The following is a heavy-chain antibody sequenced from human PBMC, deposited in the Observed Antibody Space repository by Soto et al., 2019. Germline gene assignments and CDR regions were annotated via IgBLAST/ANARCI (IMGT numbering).Heavy chain of an antibody. D-gene: IGHD1-26*01. CDR2: INPHGGST. CDR1: RDTFTSYY. V-gene: IGHV1-46*01. Sequence: QLVQSGGEVKQPGASVKVSCKAPRDTFTSYYINWVRQAPGQGLEWMGVINPHGGSTAYAQKFKGRVTLTRDTSASTVYIEVSSLTSEDTAMYYCARSSGGNFGIIIEGTNWFAPWCQGTLVTVSS. CDR3: ARSSGGNFGIIIEGTNWFAP. J-gene: IGHJ5*02.